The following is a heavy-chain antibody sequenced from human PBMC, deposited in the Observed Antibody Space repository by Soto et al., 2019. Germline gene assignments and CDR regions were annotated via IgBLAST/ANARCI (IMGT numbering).Heavy chain of an antibody. Sequence: GESLKISCKGSGYSFTSYWIGWVRQMPGKGLEWMGIIYPGDSDTRYSPSFQGQVTISADKSISTAYLQWSSLKASDTAMYYCARHLVDGIAAAAGDYAFDIWGQGTMVTVSS. J-gene: IGHJ3*02. V-gene: IGHV5-51*01. CDR1: GYSFTSYW. D-gene: IGHD6-13*01. CDR2: IYPGDSDT. CDR3: ARHLVDGIAAAAGDYAFDI.